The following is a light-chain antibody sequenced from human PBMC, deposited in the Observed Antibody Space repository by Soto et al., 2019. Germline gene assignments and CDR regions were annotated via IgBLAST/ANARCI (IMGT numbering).Light chain of an antibody. Sequence: DIQMTQSPSSLSASLGDRVTITCRASQSISNCLNWVQHKPGNAPKVLISAASTLQSGVPPRFSGSESGTDFTLTISSLQPEDSASYYCQQYYNSVLTFGGGTKVDIK. CDR2: AAS. CDR3: QQYYNSVLT. V-gene: IGKV1-39*01. CDR1: QSISNC. J-gene: IGKJ4*01.